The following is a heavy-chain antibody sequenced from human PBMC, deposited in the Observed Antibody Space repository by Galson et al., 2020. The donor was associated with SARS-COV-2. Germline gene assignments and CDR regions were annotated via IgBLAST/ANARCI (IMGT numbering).Heavy chain of an antibody. D-gene: IGHD3-22*01. CDR2: IYWNDNK. J-gene: IGHJ4*02. V-gene: IGHV2-5*01. CDR3: ARLTYYYDSSGYFGGYYFDS. Sequence: ESGPTLVKPTQTLTLTCTFSGFSLSTSGVGVGWIRQPPGKALEWLTLIYWNDNKRYSPSLKNRLTITKDTSKNQVVLTMTNVDPVDTATYYCARLTYYYDSSGYFGGYYFDSWGQGTLVTVSS. CDR1: GFSLSTSGVG.